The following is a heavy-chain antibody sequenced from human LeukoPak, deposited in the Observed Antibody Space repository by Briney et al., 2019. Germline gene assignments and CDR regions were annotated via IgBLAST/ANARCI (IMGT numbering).Heavy chain of an antibody. CDR2: ISSVSSSV. CDR1: GFTFSSYS. CDR3: ATGILGANGAFDI. V-gene: IGHV3-48*02. J-gene: IGHJ3*02. D-gene: IGHD1-26*01. Sequence: GGSLRLPCAASGFTFSSYSMNWVRQAPGKGLEWVSYISSVSSSVHYADSVKGRFTISRDNAKNSLYLQMNNLRDEDTAVYYCATGILGANGAFDIWGQGTMVTVSS.